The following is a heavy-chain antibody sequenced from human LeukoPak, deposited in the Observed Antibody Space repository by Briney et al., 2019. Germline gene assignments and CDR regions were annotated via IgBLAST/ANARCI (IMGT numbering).Heavy chain of an antibody. D-gene: IGHD1-26*01. V-gene: IGHV4-34*01. CDR2: INHSGST. CDR3: ARVGSGSYLNYYYYMDV. CDR1: GGSFSGYY. J-gene: IGHJ6*03. Sequence: SETLSLTCAVYGGSFSGYYWSWIRQPPGKGLEWIGEINHSGSTNYNPSLKSRVTISVDASKNQFSLKLSAVTAADTAVYYCARVGSGSYLNYYYYMDVWGKGTTVTVSS.